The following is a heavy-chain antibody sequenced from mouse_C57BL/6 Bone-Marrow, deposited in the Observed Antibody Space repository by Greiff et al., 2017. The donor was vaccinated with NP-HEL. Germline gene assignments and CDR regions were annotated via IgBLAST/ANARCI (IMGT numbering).Heavy chain of an antibody. V-gene: IGHV5-2*01. J-gene: IGHJ2*01. D-gene: IGHD2-1*01. CDR2: INSDGGST. CDR3: ARRGNYRIGFDY. CDR1: EYEFPSHD. Sequence: EVQGVESGGGLVQPGESLKLSCESNEYEFPSHDMSWVRKTPEKRLELVAAINSDGGSTYYPDTMERRFIISRDNTKKTLYLQMSSLRSEDTALSYCARRGNYRIGFDYWGQGTTLTVSS.